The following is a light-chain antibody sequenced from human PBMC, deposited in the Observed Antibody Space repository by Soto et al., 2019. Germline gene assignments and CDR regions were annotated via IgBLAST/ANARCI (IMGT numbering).Light chain of an antibody. Sequence: QAVVTQEPSFSVSPGWTVTLTCGLSSGSVSTNYYPSWYQQTPGQAPRTLIYRTNIRSSGVPDRFSGSIVGNKAALTIAGAQADDESDYYCVLYMGSVPVFGGGTKVTVL. CDR2: RTN. CDR3: VLYMGSVPV. V-gene: IGLV8-61*01. J-gene: IGLJ2*01. CDR1: SGSVSTNYY.